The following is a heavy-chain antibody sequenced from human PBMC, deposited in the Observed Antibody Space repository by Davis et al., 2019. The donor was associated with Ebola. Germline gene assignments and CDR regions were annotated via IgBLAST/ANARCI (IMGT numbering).Heavy chain of an antibody. D-gene: IGHD2-2*01. CDR2: ISSSSSYI. Sequence: GESLKISCAASGFTFSSYSMNWVRQAPGKGLEWVSSISSSSSYIYYADSVKGRFTISRDNSKNTLYLQMNSLRAEDTAVYYCARDWVVPAAHFDYWGQGTLVTVSS. J-gene: IGHJ4*02. V-gene: IGHV3-21*01. CDR3: ARDWVVPAAHFDY. CDR1: GFTFSSYS.